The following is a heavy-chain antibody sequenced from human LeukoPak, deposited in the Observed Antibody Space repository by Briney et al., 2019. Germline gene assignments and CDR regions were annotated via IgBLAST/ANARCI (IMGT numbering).Heavy chain of an antibody. Sequence: SETLSLTCTVSGGSISSSIHYWGWIRQPPGKGLEWIGSIYYSGSTYYNSPLESRVTISVDTSKNQFSLKLSSVNAADTAVYYCVRGYYEITGYWYFDYWGQGTLVTVSS. D-gene: IGHD3-22*01. J-gene: IGHJ4*02. CDR2: IYYSGST. V-gene: IGHV4-39*01. CDR1: GGSISSSIHY. CDR3: VRGYYEITGYWYFDY.